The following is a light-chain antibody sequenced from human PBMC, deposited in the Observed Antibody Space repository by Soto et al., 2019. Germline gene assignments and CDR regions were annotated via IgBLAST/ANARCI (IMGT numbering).Light chain of an antibody. Sequence: QSVLTQPPSVSGAPGQRVTISCTGSSSNIGAGYDVHWYQQIPGTAPKLLIYGNSNRPSGVPDRFSGSKSGTSASLAITGIQAEDEAEYYCQSYDSSLSGVGFGGGTKLTVL. CDR1: SSNIGAGYD. CDR2: GNS. CDR3: QSYDSSLSGVG. J-gene: IGLJ2*01. V-gene: IGLV1-40*01.